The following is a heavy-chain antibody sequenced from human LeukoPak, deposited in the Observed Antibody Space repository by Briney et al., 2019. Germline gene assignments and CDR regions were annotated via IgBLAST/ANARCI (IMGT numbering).Heavy chain of an antibody. D-gene: IGHD5-18*01. CDR1: GFTFSNYA. Sequence: GGSLRLSCAASGFTFSNYAMSWVRQSPGKGLEWVSSISGSGITTYYPDSVKGRFTISRDNSKNTLYLQMNSLRAEDTAVYYCAKSSSRIQLWLPTDYWGQGTLVTVSS. CDR3: AKSSSRIQLWLPTDY. J-gene: IGHJ4*02. CDR2: ISGSGITT. V-gene: IGHV3-23*01.